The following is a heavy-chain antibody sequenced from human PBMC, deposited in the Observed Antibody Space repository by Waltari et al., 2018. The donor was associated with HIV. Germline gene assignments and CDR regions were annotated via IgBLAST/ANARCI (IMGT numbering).Heavy chain of an antibody. D-gene: IGHD3-22*01. CDR1: GYPLTELS. CDR2: FDPEDGET. Sequence: QVQLVQPGAEVKKPGASAKVSCKVSGYPLTELSRHGVRQAPGKGLEWMGGFDPEDGETIYAQKFQGRVTMTEDTSTDTAYMELSSLRSEDTAVYYCATDFRHYDSSGYGGAFDIWGQGTMVTVSS. V-gene: IGHV1-24*01. CDR3: ATDFRHYDSSGYGGAFDI. J-gene: IGHJ3*02.